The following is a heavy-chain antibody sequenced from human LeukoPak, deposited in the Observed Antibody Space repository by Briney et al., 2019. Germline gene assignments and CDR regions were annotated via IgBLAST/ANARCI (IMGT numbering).Heavy chain of an antibody. CDR3: ARGVAARRGDY. Sequence: ASVKVSCKASGYTFTSYDINWVRQATGQGLEWMGWMNPNSGNTGYAQKFQGRVTMTRNTSISTAYMELSRLRSDDTAVYYCARGVAARRGDYWGQGTLVTVSS. CDR1: GYTFTSYD. D-gene: IGHD6-6*01. CDR2: MNPNSGNT. J-gene: IGHJ4*02. V-gene: IGHV1-8*01.